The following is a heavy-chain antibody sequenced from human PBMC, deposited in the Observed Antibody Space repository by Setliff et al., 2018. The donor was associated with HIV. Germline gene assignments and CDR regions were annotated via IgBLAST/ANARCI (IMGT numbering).Heavy chain of an antibody. CDR3: ARGSPSSSWYGECAY. CDR2: IYYSGST. Sequence: SETLSLTCTVSGGSIGSHYWSWIRQPPGKGLEWIGSIYYSGSTNYNPSLKSRVTISVDTSKNQFSLKLSSVTAADTAIYYCARGSPSSSWYGECAYWGQGTLVTVSS. CDR1: GGSIGSHY. V-gene: IGHV4-59*11. D-gene: IGHD6-13*01. J-gene: IGHJ4*02.